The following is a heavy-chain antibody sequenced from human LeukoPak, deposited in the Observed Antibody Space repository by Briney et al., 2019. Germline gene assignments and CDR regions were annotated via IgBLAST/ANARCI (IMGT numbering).Heavy chain of an antibody. CDR1: GYNFFSNYW. J-gene: IGHJ4*02. CDR2: LYPGDSDS. CDR3: ARASRDGYNQNFDY. D-gene: IGHD5-24*01. Sequence: GESLNISCKAYGYNFFSNYWIAWVRQMPGKGLEWMGILYPGDSDSRYSPSFQGQVTISADKSISTAYLQWSSLKASDTAMYYCARASRDGYNQNFDYWGQGTLVTVSS. V-gene: IGHV5-51*01.